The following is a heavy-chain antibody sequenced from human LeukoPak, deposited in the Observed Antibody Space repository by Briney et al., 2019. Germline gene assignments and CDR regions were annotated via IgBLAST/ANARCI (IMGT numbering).Heavy chain of an antibody. CDR3: ARESVDSSGSFDY. Sequence: PSETLSLTCAVYGGSFSGYYWSWIRQPPGKGLEWIGEINHSGSTNYNPSLKSRVTISVDTSKNQFSLKLSSVTAADTAVYYCARESVDSSGSFDYWGQGTLVTVSS. CDR2: INHSGST. D-gene: IGHD3-22*01. V-gene: IGHV4-34*01. CDR1: GGSFSGYY. J-gene: IGHJ4*02.